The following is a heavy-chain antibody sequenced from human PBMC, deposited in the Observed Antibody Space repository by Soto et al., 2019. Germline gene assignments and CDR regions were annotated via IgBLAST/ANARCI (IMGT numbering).Heavy chain of an antibody. CDR1: GYTFTSYA. Sequence: GASVKVSCKASGYTFTSYAMHWVRQAPGQRLEWMGWINAGNGNTKYSQKFQGRVTITRDTSASTAYMELSSLRSEDTAVYYCARWGSFGAVYYYYGRDVWGQGTTVTVSS. CDR3: ARWGSFGAVYYYYGRDV. J-gene: IGHJ6*02. V-gene: IGHV1-3*01. CDR2: INAGNGNT. D-gene: IGHD3-3*01.